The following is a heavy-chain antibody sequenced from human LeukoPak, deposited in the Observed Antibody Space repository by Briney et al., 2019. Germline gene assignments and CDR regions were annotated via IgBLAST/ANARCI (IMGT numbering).Heavy chain of an antibody. V-gene: IGHV3-30*18. Sequence: GGSLRLSCAASGFTFSSYDMHWVRQAPGKGLEWVAVISYDGSNKYYADSVKGRFTISRDNSKNTLYLQMNSLRAEDTAVYYCAKDVGGGSPAVDYWGQATLVTVSS. CDR3: AKDVGGGSPAVDY. D-gene: IGHD2-15*01. CDR2: ISYDGSNK. J-gene: IGHJ4*02. CDR1: GFTFSSYD.